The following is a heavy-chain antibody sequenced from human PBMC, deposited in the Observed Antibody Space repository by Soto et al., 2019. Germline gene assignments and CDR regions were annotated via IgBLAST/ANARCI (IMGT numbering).Heavy chain of an antibody. V-gene: IGHV4-34*01. CDR3: ARPEIFGVVTYFDY. D-gene: IGHD3-3*01. CDR2: INHSGST. J-gene: IGHJ4*02. Sequence: SETLSLTCAVYGGSFSGYYWSWIRQPPGKGLEWIGEINHSGSTNYNPSLKSRVTISVDTSKNQFSLKLSSVTAADTAVYCCARPEIFGVVTYFDYWGQGTLVKVSS. CDR1: GGSFSGYY.